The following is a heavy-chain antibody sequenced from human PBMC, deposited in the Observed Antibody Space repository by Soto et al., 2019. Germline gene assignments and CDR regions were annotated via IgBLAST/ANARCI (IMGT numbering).Heavy chain of an antibody. V-gene: IGHV1-69*01. D-gene: IGHD6-19*01. J-gene: IGHJ6*02. Sequence: QVQLVQSGAEVKKPGSSVKVSCTASGGTFSSYAISWVRQAPGQGLEWMGGIIPIFGTANYAQKFQGRVTITADESTSTAYMELSSLRSEDTAVYYCATGDTPSGNYYYDGMDVWGQGTTVTVSS. CDR2: IIPIFGTA. CDR1: GGTFSSYA. CDR3: ATGDTPSGNYYYDGMDV.